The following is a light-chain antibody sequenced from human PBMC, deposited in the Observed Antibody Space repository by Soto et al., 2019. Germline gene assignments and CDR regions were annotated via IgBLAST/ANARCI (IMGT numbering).Light chain of an antibody. CDR1: QTFSNN. V-gene: IGKV3-11*01. CDR2: DAS. Sequence: EIVLTQSPATLSLSPGERATLSCRASQTFSNNLAWYQQKPGQAPRLLIHDASTRATGIPARFSGSGSGTDFTLTISSLEPVDFAVYYCQQRGDWPRTFGQGTKVEI. CDR3: QQRGDWPRT. J-gene: IGKJ1*01.